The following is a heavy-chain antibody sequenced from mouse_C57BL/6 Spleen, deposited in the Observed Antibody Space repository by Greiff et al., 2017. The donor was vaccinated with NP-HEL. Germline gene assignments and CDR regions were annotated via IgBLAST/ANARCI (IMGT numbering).Heavy chain of an antibody. D-gene: IGHD2-1*01. J-gene: IGHJ2*01. CDR3: ARDGKIDY. V-gene: IGHV1-82*01. Sequence: VQLQESGPELVKPGASVKISCKASGYAFSSSWMNWVKQRPGKGLEWIGRLYPGDGDTNYNGKFKGKATLTADKSSSTAYMQLSSLTSEDSAVYFCARDGKIDYWGQGTTLTVSS. CDR2: LYPGDGDT. CDR1: GYAFSSSW.